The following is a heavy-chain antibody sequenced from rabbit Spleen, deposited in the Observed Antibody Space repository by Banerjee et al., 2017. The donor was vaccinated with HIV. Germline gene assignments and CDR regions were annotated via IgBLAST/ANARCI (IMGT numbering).Heavy chain of an antibody. CDR1: GVSFSDRDV. J-gene: IGHJ4*01. V-gene: IGHV1S45*01. Sequence: QEQLVESGGDLVKPGASLTLTCIASGVSFSDRDVMCWVRQAPGKGLQWIACINTYTAKPVYATWAKGRFTISKTSSTTVTLQLNSLTAADTATYFCARGGINDKNGDDDYFNLWGPGTLVTVS. D-gene: IGHD2-1*01. CDR3: ARGGINDKNGDDDYFNL. CDR2: INTYTAKP.